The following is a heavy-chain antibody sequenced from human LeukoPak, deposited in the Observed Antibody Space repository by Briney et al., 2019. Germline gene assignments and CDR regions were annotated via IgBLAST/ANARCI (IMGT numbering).Heavy chain of an antibody. CDR3: ARVRPIAARRGGLDY. CDR2: INHSGST. V-gene: IGHV4-34*01. J-gene: IGHJ4*02. CDR1: TGSFSGCY. Sequence: PSETLSLTCAVYTGSFSGCYWSWIRQPPGKGLEWIGEINHSGSTNYNPSLKSRVTISRDMSKNQFSLKLRSVTAADTAVYYCARVRPIAARRGGLDYWGQGTLVTVSS. D-gene: IGHD6-6*01.